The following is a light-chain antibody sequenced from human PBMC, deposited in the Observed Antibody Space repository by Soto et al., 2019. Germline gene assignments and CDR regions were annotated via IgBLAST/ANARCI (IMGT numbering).Light chain of an antibody. J-gene: IGKJ5*01. CDR2: AAS. Sequence: AIRMTQSPSSLSASTGDRVTITCRASQGISSYLAWYQQKPGKAPKLLIYAASTLQSGVTSRFSGSGSGTDFTLTISCLPSEDFATYYCQQYYSYPGITLGHGTRLEIK. V-gene: IGKV1-8*01. CDR1: QGISSY. CDR3: QQYYSYPGIT.